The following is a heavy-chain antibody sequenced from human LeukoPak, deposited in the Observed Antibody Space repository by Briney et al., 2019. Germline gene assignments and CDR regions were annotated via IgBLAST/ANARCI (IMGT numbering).Heavy chain of an antibody. CDR3: ARQRIPGIAVAGTDY. CDR2: IYPGDSDT. J-gene: IGHJ4*02. Sequence: GESLQISCQCSGSSFTSYWIGWVRQLPGKGLEWMGIIYPGDSDTRYSPSFQGQVTISADKSISTAYLQWSSLKASDTAMYYCARQRIPGIAVAGTDYWGQGTLVTVSS. V-gene: IGHV5-51*01. CDR1: GSSFTSYW. D-gene: IGHD6-19*01.